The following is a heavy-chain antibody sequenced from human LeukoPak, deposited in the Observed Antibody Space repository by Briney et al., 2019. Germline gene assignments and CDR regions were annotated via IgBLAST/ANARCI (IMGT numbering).Heavy chain of an antibody. CDR3: AKVTMGDVWFDP. CDR1: GFTFSSYE. J-gene: IGHJ5*02. V-gene: IGHV3-21*01. CDR2: ISSSSSYI. Sequence: GGSLRLSCAASGFTFSSYEMNWVRQAPGKGLEWVSSISSSSSYIYYADSVKGRFTISRDNAKNSLYLQMNSLRAEDTAVYYCAKVTMGDVWFDPWGQRTLVTVSS. D-gene: IGHD3-16*01.